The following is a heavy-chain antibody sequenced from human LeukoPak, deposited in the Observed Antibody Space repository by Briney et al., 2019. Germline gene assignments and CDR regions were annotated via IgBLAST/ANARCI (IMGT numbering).Heavy chain of an antibody. CDR1: GGSISSYY. CDR2: IYTSGST. CDR3: AREAEDIVVVPAATYYYYYMDV. Sequence: SETLSLTCTVSGGSISSYYWSWIRQPAGKGLEWIGRIYTSGSTNYNPSLKSRVTMSVDTSKNQFSLKLSSVTAAGTAVYYCAREAEDIVVVPAATYYYYYMDVWGKGTTVTVSS. D-gene: IGHD2-2*01. J-gene: IGHJ6*03. V-gene: IGHV4-4*07.